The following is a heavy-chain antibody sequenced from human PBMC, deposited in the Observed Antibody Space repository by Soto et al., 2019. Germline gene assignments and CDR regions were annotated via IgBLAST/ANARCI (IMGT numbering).Heavy chain of an antibody. CDR1: GYTLTELS. V-gene: IGHV1-24*01. Sequence: ASVKVSCKVSGYTLTELSMHWVRQAPGKGLEWMGGFDPEDGETIYAQKFQGRVTMTEDTSTDTAYMELSSLRSEDTAVYYCATATYHYDSSGRPPAFDIWGQGTMVTVSS. J-gene: IGHJ3*02. CDR2: FDPEDGET. CDR3: ATATYHYDSSGRPPAFDI. D-gene: IGHD3-22*01.